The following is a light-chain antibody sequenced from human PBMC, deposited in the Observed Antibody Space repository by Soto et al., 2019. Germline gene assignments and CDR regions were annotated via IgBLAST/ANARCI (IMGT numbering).Light chain of an antibody. CDR1: QNINNW. V-gene: IGKV1-5*03. CDR2: KAS. CDR3: QHYNSYSEA. J-gene: IGKJ1*01. Sequence: DIQMTQSPSTLSASIGDRVTITCRASQNINNWIAWYQQKPGKAPKLLIYKASTLKSGVPSRFSGSGSGTEFTLTISSLQPDDFATYYCQHYNSYSEAFGQGTKV.